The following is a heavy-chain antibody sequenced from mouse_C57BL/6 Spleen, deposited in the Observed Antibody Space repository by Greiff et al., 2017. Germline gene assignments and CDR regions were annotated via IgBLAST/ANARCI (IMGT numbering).Heavy chain of an antibody. CDR2: INPNNGGT. CDR1: GYTFTDYY. V-gene: IGHV1-26*01. Sequence: EVKLQQSGPELVKPGASVKISCKASGYTFTDYYMNWVKQSPGKSLEWIGDINPNNGGTSYNQKFKGKATLTVDKSSSTAYMELRSLTSEDSAVYYCLYYGSSAFAYWGQGTLVTVSA. J-gene: IGHJ3*01. D-gene: IGHD1-1*01. CDR3: LYYGSSAFAY.